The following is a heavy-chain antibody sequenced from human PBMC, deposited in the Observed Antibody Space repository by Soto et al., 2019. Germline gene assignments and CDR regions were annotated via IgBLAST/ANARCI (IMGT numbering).Heavy chain of an antibody. J-gene: IGHJ5*02. CDR1: GFTFSSYA. CDR3: ARDVGGYDFWSGYYKALHWFDP. D-gene: IGHD3-3*01. V-gene: IGHV3-30-3*01. Sequence: QVQLVESGGGVVQPGRSLRLSCAASGFTFSSYAMHWVRQAPGKGLEWVAVISYDGSNKYYADSVKGRFTISRDNSKNTLYLQMNSLRAEDTAVYYCARDVGGYDFWSGYYKALHWFDPWGQGTLVTVSS. CDR2: ISYDGSNK.